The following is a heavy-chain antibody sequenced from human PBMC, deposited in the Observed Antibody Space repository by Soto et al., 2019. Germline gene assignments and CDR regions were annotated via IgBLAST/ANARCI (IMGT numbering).Heavy chain of an antibody. Sequence: KPSETLSLTCAVSGGSISSGGYSWSWIRQPPGKGLEWIGYIYHSGSTYYNPSLKSRVTISVDRSKNQFSLKLSSVTAADTAVYYCARGILYDYVWGSYRPYPYFDYWGQGTLVTVSS. CDR3: ARGILYDYVWGSYRPYPYFDY. D-gene: IGHD3-16*02. CDR1: GGSISSGGYS. J-gene: IGHJ4*02. V-gene: IGHV4-30-2*01. CDR2: IYHSGST.